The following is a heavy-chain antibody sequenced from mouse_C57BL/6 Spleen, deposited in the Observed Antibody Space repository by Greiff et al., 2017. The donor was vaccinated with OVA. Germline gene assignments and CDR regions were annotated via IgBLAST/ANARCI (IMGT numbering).Heavy chain of an antibody. D-gene: IGHD3-2*02. V-gene: IGHV1-69*01. CDR2: IDPSDSYT. J-gene: IGHJ4*01. CDR3: ARSDSSGYDYAMDY. CDR1: GYTFTSYW. Sequence: QVQLQQPGAELVMPGASVKLSCKASGYTFTSYWMHWVKQRPGHGLEWIGEIDPSDSYTNYNQKFKGKSTLTVDKSSSTAYMQLSSLTSEDSAVYYCARSDSSGYDYAMDYWGQGTSVTVSS.